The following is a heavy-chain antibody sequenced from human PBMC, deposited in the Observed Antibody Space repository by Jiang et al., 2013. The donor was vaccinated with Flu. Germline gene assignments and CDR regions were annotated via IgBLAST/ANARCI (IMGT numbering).Heavy chain of an antibody. CDR3: AREKEGRFDY. Sequence: SLKSRVTISVDTSKNQFSLKLSSVTAADTAVYYCAREKEGRFDYWGQGTLVTVSS. J-gene: IGHJ4*02. V-gene: IGHV4-30-2*05.